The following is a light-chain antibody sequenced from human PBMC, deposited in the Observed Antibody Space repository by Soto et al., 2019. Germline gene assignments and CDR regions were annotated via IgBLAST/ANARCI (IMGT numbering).Light chain of an antibody. J-gene: IGLJ1*01. V-gene: IGLV3-1*01. Sequence: SYELTQPPSVSVSPGQTASITCSGDKLGDKNVCWYQQKPGQSPVLVIYQDSKRPSGIPERFSGSNSGNTATLTISGTQAMDEADYYCQAWDSSILYVFGTGTKLTVL. CDR2: QDS. CDR1: KLGDKN. CDR3: QAWDSSILYV.